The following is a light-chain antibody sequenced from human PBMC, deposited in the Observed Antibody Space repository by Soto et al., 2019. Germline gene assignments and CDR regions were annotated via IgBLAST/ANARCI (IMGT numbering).Light chain of an antibody. CDR1: QSISSY. CDR3: QQYNSYPWT. Sequence: IQMTQSPSSLSASVGDRVTITCRASQSISSYLNWYQQKPGKAPKLLIYAASSLQSGVPSRFSGSGSGTEFTLTISSLQPDDFATYYCQQYNSYPWTFGQGTKVDIK. CDR2: AAS. J-gene: IGKJ1*01. V-gene: IGKV1-39*01.